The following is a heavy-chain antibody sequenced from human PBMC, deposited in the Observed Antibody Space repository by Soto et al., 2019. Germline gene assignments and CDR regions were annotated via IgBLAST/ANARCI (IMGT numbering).Heavy chain of an antibody. CDR1: GFPFSTYG. Sequence: QVQLVESGGGVVQPGTSLRLSCAVSGFPFSTYGFHWVRQPPGKGLEWVAVIVSDGSAKGHADSGEGRFTISRDNSNETKNMEMNRLRAQNTAVYDCARYDAFGNETGFDIWGQGTMVTVSS. V-gene: IGHV3-33*01. D-gene: IGHD1-1*01. CDR3: ARYDAFGNETGFDI. CDR2: IVSDGSAK. J-gene: IGHJ3*02.